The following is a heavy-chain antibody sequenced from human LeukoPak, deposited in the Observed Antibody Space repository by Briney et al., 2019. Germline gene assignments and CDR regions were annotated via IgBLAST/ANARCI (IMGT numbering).Heavy chain of an antibody. CDR2: ISGSVGKT. D-gene: IGHD1-1*01. J-gene: IGHJ4*02. Sequence: PGGSLRLSCAASGFTFTNYAMSWVRQAPGKGLEWVSSISGSVGKTYYADSVKGRFTISRDISKNPLYLQMNSLRAEDTAVYYCAKGGGSSWNDGDFWGQGTLVTVSS. V-gene: IGHV3-23*01. CDR1: GFTFTNYA. CDR3: AKGGGSSWNDGDF.